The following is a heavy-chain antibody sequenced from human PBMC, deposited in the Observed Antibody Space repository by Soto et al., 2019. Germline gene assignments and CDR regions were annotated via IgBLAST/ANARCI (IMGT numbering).Heavy chain of an antibody. D-gene: IGHD3-10*01. Sequence: EVQLVESGGGLVQPGESLRLSCAASGFNFSPYWMHWVRQVPGKGLEWISHIGGGGSVTIYAESVKGRFTISRDDAKNTLYLQMNSLRSEETAVFYGGRDRGSPDSFDSWGRGTMVTVSS. CDR3: GRDRGSPDSFDS. CDR1: GFNFSPYW. CDR2: IGGGGSVT. V-gene: IGHV3-74*01. J-gene: IGHJ3*02.